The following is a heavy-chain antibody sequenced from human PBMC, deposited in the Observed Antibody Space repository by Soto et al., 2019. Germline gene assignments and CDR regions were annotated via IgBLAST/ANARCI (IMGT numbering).Heavy chain of an antibody. J-gene: IGHJ5*02. D-gene: IGHD3-22*01. CDR3: ARAEYYYDSSGYYANWFDP. V-gene: IGHV1-46*01. CDR1: GYTFTSYY. Sequence: GASVKVSCKASGYTFTSYYMHWVRQAPGQGLEWMGIINPSGGSTSYAQKFQGRVTMTTDTSTSTAYMELRSLRSDDTAVYYCARAEYYYDSSGYYANWFDPWGQGTLVTVSS. CDR2: INPSGGST.